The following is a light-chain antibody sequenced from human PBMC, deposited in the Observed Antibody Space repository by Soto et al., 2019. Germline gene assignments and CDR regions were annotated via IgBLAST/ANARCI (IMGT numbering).Light chain of an antibody. J-gene: IGKJ3*01. V-gene: IGKV1-9*01. CDR2: SAS. Sequence: DIQLTQSPSVLSASVGDTVTITCRASQALSNYLAWYQQKPGKAPDLLIYSASTLQSGVPSRFSGSGSETEFSLTTRALQPEDFATYYCQQSSTAPFTFGPGTKVDIK. CDR3: QQSSTAPFT. CDR1: QALSNY.